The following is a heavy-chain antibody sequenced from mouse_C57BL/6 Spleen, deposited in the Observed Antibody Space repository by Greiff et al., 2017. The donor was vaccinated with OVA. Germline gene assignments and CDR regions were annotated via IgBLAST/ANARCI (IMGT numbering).Heavy chain of an antibody. CDR1: GYTFTSYW. D-gene: IGHD1-1*01. V-gene: IGHV1-61*01. J-gene: IGHJ2*01. CDR3: ARGYYGSSYYLDYFDY. CDR2: IYPSDSET. Sequence: QVQLQQPGAELVRPGSSVKLSCKASGYTFTSYWMDWVKQRPGQGLEWIGNIYPSDSETHYNQKFKDKATLTVDKSSSTAYMQLSSLTSEDSAVYYCARGYYGSSYYLDYFDYWGQGTTLTVSS.